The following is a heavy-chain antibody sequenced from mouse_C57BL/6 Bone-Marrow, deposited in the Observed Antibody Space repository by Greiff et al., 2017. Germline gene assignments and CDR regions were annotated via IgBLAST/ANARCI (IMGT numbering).Heavy chain of an antibody. CDR2: ISGGGGNT. D-gene: IGHD2-4*01. CDR1: GFTFSGYT. CDR3: ARHVGLQGFAY. V-gene: IGHV5-9*01. Sequence: EVKLMESGGGLVKPGGSLKLSCAASGFTFSGYTMSWVRQTPEKRLEWVATISGGGGNTYYPDSVKGRFTISRDNAKNTLYLQMSSLRSEDTALYYCARHVGLQGFAYWGQGTLVTVSA. J-gene: IGHJ3*01.